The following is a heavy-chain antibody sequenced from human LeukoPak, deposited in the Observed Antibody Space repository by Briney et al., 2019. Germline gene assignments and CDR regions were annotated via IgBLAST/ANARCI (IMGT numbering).Heavy chain of an antibody. CDR3: AKDREGLSSGYDLEYFDY. CDR2: ISGGGGTT. D-gene: IGHD5-12*01. Sequence: GGSLRLSCAASGFTFSSYAMNWVRQAPGKGLEWVSAISGGGGTTYYADSVKGRFTISRDNSENTLFLQMNSLRAEDTAVYYCAKDREGLSSGYDLEYFDYWGQGTLVTVSS. J-gene: IGHJ4*02. CDR1: GFTFSSYA. V-gene: IGHV3-23*01.